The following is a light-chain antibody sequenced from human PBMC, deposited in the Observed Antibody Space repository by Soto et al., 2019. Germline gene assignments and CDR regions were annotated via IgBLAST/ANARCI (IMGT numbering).Light chain of an antibody. CDR1: QTIRSNY. V-gene: IGKV3-20*01. CDR2: GAS. J-gene: IGKJ1*01. CDR3: QQYGSSPWR. Sequence: ETVLTQSPGTLSLSPGERATLSCRASQTIRSNYLAWYRQTPGQAPRLRIYGASNRATGIADRFSGSGSGTDFTLIIIRLEPEDFALYYGQQYGSSPWRFGQGTKVEIK.